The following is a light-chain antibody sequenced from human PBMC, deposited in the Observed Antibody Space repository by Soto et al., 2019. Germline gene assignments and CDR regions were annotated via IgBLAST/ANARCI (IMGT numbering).Light chain of an antibody. CDR2: GAS. CDR1: QSVNRN. J-gene: IGKJ3*01. Sequence: EIVMTQSPAILSVSPGERVTLSCRASQSVNRNLAWYQQTPGQAPRLLIYGASSRATGTPDRFSGSASGTDFTLTITSLQSEDFAVYYCQQNDNCPWCPFTFGPGTRLDPK. V-gene: IGKV3-15*01. CDR3: QQNDNCPWCPFT.